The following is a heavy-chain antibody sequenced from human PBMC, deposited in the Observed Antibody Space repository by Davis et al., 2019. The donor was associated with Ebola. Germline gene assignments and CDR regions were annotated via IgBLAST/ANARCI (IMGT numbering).Heavy chain of an antibody. CDR1: GFTISYFY. V-gene: IGHV3-11*06. CDR2: IGGSGSYT. J-gene: IGHJ3*02. CDR3: STAFNSVTGAFDT. D-gene: IGHD4-17*01. Sequence: GESLKISCAASGFTISYFYMSWIRQAPGKGLEWISRIGGSGSYTNYADSVKGRFTMSRDSAKNSLYLQMNSLRAEDTAVYYCSTAFNSVTGAFDTWGQGTMVTVSS.